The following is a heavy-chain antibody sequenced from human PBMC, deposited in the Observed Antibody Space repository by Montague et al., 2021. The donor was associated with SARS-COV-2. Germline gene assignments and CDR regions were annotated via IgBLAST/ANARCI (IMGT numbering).Heavy chain of an antibody. Sequence: SETLFLTCTVSGDSIKNYFWSWIRQPPGKGLEWIGYIYHCGNTXXXSSXKGRATISIDTSRNLFSLHLRSVTTADTAVYFCAKEFGSGSINPTYWGQGVLVTVSS. J-gene: IGHJ4*02. D-gene: IGHD3-10*01. CDR3: AKEFGSGSINPTY. V-gene: IGHV4-59*01. CDR2: IYHCGNT. CDR1: GDSIKNYF.